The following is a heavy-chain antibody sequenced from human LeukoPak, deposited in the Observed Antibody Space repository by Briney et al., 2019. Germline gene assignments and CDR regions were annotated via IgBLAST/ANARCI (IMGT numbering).Heavy chain of an antibody. V-gene: IGHV3-30*02. D-gene: IGHD4-17*01. J-gene: IGHJ1*01. CDR1: GFTFSSYG. CDR3: AKVPWYGDRPTQYFQH. CDR2: IRYDGSNK. Sequence: GGSLRLFSGASGFTFSSYGMLWVRQAPGKGLEWVAFIRYDGSNKYYADSVKGRFTISRDNSKNTLYLQMNSLRAEDTAVYYCAKVPWYGDRPTQYFQHWGQGTLVTVSS.